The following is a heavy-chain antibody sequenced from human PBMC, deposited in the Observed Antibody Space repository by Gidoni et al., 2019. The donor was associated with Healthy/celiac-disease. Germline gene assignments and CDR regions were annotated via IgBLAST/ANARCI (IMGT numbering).Heavy chain of an antibody. CDR3: ARNTAMALNWFDP. D-gene: IGHD5-18*01. Sequence: QVQLQESGPGLVKPSQTLSPTCTVSGGSISSGSYYWSWIRQPAGKGLEWIGGIYTSGSTNYNPSLKSRVTISVDTSKNQFSLKLSSVTAADTAVYYCARNTAMALNWFDPWGQGTLVTVSS. CDR2: IYTSGST. CDR1: GGSISSGSYY. V-gene: IGHV4-61*02. J-gene: IGHJ5*02.